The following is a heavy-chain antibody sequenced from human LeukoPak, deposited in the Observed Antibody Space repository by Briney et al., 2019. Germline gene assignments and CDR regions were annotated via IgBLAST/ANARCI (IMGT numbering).Heavy chain of an antibody. D-gene: IGHD5-18*01. CDR3: ARGGPKRGYSYGYGPTTFDY. Sequence: ASVKVSCKASGYTFSSYDINWVRQATGQGLEWMGWMNPNSGNTGYAQKFQGRVTMTRNTSISTAYMELSSLRSEDTAVYYCARGGPKRGYSYGYGPTTFDYWGQGTLVTVSS. V-gene: IGHV1-8*01. CDR1: GYTFSSYD. CDR2: MNPNSGNT. J-gene: IGHJ4*02.